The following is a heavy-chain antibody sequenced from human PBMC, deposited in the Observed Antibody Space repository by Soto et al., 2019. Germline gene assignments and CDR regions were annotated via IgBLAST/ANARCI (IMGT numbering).Heavy chain of an antibody. V-gene: IGHV4-30-2*01. CDR2: VYQSGSA. CDR3: ASVKSDTDTYFYAH. CDR1: GGSIRRDAYA. J-gene: IGHJ4*02. D-gene: IGHD3-22*01. Sequence: QLQLQESGSGLVKPSQTLSLTCTVSGGSIRRDAYAWSWIRQPPGKGLEWIGYVYQSGSAYYNPSLETRVTISLDTSRNEFSLKLTSVTAADTAVYFCASVKSDTDTYFYAHWCQGTLITVSP.